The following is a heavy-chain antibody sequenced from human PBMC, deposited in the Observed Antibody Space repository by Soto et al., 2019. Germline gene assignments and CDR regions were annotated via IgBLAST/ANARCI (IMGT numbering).Heavy chain of an antibody. J-gene: IGHJ4*02. CDR1: GYTFTTYG. V-gene: IGHV1-18*01. CDR3: ARDSYRSLDY. Sequence: QVQLVQSGAEVKKPGASVKVSCKASGYTFTTYGISWVRQAPGQGPEWMGCISAYSGHTNYAQNLQGRVTMTADTSTSTAYMELRSLRSDDTAVYYCARDSYRSLDYWGQGTLVTVSS. D-gene: IGHD3-16*02. CDR2: ISAYSGHT.